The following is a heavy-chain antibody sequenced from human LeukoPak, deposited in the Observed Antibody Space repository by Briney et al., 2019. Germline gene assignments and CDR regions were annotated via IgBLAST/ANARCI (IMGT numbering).Heavy chain of an antibody. V-gene: IGHV4-61*08. CDR2: IYYSGST. J-gene: IGHJ5*02. Sequence: PSETLSLTCTVSGGSISSGGYYWSWIRQHPGTGLEWIGYIYYSGSTNYNPSLKSRVTISVDTSKNQFSLKLSSVTAADTAVYYCARVPYNWNDLFWFDPWGQGTLVTVSS. CDR3: ARVPYNWNDLFWFDP. CDR1: GGSISSGGYY. D-gene: IGHD1-20*01.